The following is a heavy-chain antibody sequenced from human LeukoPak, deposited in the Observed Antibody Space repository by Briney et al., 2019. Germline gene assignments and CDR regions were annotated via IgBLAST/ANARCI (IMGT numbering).Heavy chain of an antibody. CDR3: ARWNSNYAEYFQH. V-gene: IGHV1-69*02. CDR2: IIPILGIA. J-gene: IGHJ1*01. D-gene: IGHD4-11*01. Sequence: SVKVSCKASGGTFSSYTISWVRQAPGQGLEWMGRIIPILGIANYAQKFQGRVTITADKSTSTAYMELSSLRSEDTAVYYCARWNSNYAEYFQHWGQGTLVTVSS. CDR1: GGTFSSYT.